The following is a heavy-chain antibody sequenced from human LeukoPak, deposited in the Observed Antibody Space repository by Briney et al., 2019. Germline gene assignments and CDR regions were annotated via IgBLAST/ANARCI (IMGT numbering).Heavy chain of an antibody. D-gene: IGHD6-13*01. CDR1: GYSFTSYW. CDR2: IYPGDSDT. CDR3: ARHGMEYYSSSRAGDY. J-gene: IGHJ4*02. Sequence: GESLKISCKGSGYSFTSYWIGWVRQMLGKGLEWMGIIYPGDSDTRYSPSFQGQVTISADKSISTAYLQWSSLKASDTAMYYCARHGMEYYSSSRAGDYWGQGTLVTVSS. V-gene: IGHV5-51*01.